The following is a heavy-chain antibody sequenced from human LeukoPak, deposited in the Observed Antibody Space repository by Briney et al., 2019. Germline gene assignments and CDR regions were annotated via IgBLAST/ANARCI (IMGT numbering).Heavy chain of an antibody. CDR1: GGSISSHY. Sequence: SETLSLTCTVSGGSISSHYWSWIRQSPGKGLEWIGYIYNSGSTKYNPSLKSRVTISVDTSKKQFSLKLSSVTAADTAVYYCARDSRYDRYNWFDPWGQGTLVTVSS. V-gene: IGHV4-59*11. CDR2: IYNSGST. D-gene: IGHD3-22*01. CDR3: ARDSRYDRYNWFDP. J-gene: IGHJ5*02.